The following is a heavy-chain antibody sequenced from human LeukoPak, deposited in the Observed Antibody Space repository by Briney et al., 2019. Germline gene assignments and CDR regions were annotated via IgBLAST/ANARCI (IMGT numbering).Heavy chain of an antibody. CDR1: GFTVSSNY. J-gene: IGHJ6*02. D-gene: IGHD3-22*01. CDR2: IYSGGST. CDR3: ARGGDSSGYYYYGMDV. Sequence: GGSLRLSCAASGFTVSSNYMSWVRQAPGKGLEWVSVIYSGGSTYYADSVKGRFTISRHNSKNTLYLQMNSLRAEDTAVYYCARGGDSSGYYYYGMDVWGQGTTVTVSS. V-gene: IGHV3-53*01.